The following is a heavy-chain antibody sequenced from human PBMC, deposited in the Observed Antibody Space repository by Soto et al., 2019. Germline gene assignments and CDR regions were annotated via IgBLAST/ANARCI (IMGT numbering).Heavy chain of an antibody. Sequence: EVQLLESGGGLVQPGGSLRLSCAASGFTFSSYAMNWVRQSPVKGLEWVSVISGSGGSTYYADSVKVRCNIYRDNYKNTLYLQMNSLRDEDTAIYYCASRSSGWYFDDWGQRSLGTGAS. CDR3: ASRSSGWYFDD. J-gene: IGHJ5*02. V-gene: IGHV3-23*01. CDR2: ISGSGGST. CDR1: GFTFSSYA. D-gene: IGHD6-19*01.